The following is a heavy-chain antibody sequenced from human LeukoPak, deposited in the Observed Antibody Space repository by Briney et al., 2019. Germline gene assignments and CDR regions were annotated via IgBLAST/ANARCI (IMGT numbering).Heavy chain of an antibody. V-gene: IGHV4-39*07. CDR1: GGSISSSSYY. Sequence: SETLSLTCTVSGGSISSSSYYWGWIRQPPGKGLEWIGSIYYSGSTYYNPSLKSRVTISVDTSKNQFSLKLSSVTAADTAVYYCARFAIVLMVYALDYWGQGTLVTVSS. D-gene: IGHD2-8*01. CDR2: IYYSGST. J-gene: IGHJ4*02. CDR3: ARFAIVLMVYALDY.